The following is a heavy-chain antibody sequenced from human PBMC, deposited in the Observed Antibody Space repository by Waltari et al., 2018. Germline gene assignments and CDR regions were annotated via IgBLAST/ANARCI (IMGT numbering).Heavy chain of an antibody. CDR1: GFSVSGSY. Sequence: EVQLVESGGGLIQPGGSPRLSCAASGFSVSGSYMTWVRQPPGKGLEWVSTLYGDGSTYYADSVKGRFAISGDNSKNTLYLQVDGLRVEDTAVYFCARDGCSNGVCYMKYWGQGTLVTVSS. J-gene: IGHJ4*02. V-gene: IGHV3-53*01. D-gene: IGHD2-8*01. CDR3: ARDGCSNGVCYMKY. CDR2: LYGDGST.